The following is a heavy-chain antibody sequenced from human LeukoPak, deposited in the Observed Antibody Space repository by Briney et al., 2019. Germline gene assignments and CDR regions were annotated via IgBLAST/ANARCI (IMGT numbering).Heavy chain of an antibody. J-gene: IGHJ6*02. D-gene: IGHD3-10*01. CDR1: GFTLDRYA. CDR3: TKDTTPGGADV. Sequence: GRSLRLSCVASGFTLDRYAMHWVRQAPGKGLEWVAGFSLDTDRIDYADSVKGRFTVSKDDAKKTLYLQMNNLRTEDTALYFCTKDTTPGGADVWGQGTTVTVSS. CDR2: FSLDTDRI. V-gene: IGHV3-9*01.